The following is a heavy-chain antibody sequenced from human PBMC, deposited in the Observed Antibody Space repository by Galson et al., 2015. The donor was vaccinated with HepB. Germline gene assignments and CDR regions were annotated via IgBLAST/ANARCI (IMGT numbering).Heavy chain of an antibody. CDR1: GYTFTSYY. Sequence: SVKVSCKASGYTFTSYYMHWVRQAPGQALEWMGWITPFNGNTNYAQKFQDRVTITRDRSMSTAYMELSSLRSEDTAMYYCAVSLVVVAAKESAHWFDPWGQGTLVTASS. CDR2: ITPFNGNT. CDR3: AVSLVVVAAKESAHWFDP. D-gene: IGHD2-15*01. J-gene: IGHJ5*02. V-gene: IGHV1-45*02.